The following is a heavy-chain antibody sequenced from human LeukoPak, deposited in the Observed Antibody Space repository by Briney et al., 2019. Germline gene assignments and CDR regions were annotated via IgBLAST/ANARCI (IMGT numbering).Heavy chain of an antibody. V-gene: IGHV4-38-2*02. CDR3: ARGRRWLGQANRAFDY. CDR1: GYSISSGYY. CDR2: IYHSGST. Sequence: PSETLSLTCTVSGYSISSGYYWGCFRQPPGKGLEWIASIYHSGSTYYNPSLKSRVTISVDTSKNQFSLKLSSVTAADTAVYYCARGRRWLGQANRAFDYWGQGTLVTVSS. J-gene: IGHJ4*02. D-gene: IGHD5-24*01.